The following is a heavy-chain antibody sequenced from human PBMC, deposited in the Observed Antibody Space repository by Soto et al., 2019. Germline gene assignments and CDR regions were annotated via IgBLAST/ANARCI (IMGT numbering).Heavy chain of an antibody. J-gene: IGHJ4*02. CDR3: LTERGAGSYKGYAREAH. D-gene: IGHD1-1*01. Sequence: EVQLVQSGGGLVKPGESLTLSCAGSGFTFANAWMSWVRQAPGKGLEWVGRMKSINDAGTTDLAAPVKGRFSISRDESKNTWYLRMTNVKVEDTALYYCLTERGAGSYKGYAREAHWGQGTLVTVSS. V-gene: IGHV3-15*01. CDR1: GFTFANAW. CDR2: MKSINDAGTT.